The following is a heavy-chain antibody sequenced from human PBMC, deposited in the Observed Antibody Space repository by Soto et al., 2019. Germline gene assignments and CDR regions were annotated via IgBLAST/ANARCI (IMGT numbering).Heavy chain of an antibody. V-gene: IGHV4-39*01. CDR1: GTSISSTDYY. CDR3: ATGPSSSNGYRQFDY. J-gene: IGHJ4*02. CDR2: IYYTGMT. Sequence: PSETLSLTCTASGTSISSTDYYWGWIRQPPGKGLEWITSIYYTGMTYYNPSLKSRVTISVDTSKNQFSLKLSSVTAADRAVYYFATGPSSSNGYRQFDYLGQGTLVTVSS. D-gene: IGHD6-25*01.